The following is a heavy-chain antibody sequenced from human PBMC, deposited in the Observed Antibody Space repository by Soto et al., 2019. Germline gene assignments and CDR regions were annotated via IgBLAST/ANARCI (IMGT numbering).Heavy chain of an antibody. Sequence: EVQLLGSGGGLVQPGGSLRLSCVGSGFTFSTYWMNWVRQAPGKGLEWVATINPGGNVGTSVDSVRGRFTTSRDKAKNSLYLQMNSLRADDTAVYFCVGWGGHDYTYWGQGIMVTVSS. J-gene: IGHJ4*02. CDR3: VGWGGHDYTY. V-gene: IGHV3-7*03. CDR1: GFTFSTYW. D-gene: IGHD4-4*01. CDR2: INPGGNVG.